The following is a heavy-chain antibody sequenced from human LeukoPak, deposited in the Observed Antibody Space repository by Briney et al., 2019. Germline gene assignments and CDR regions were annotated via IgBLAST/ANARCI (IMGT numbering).Heavy chain of an antibody. J-gene: IGHJ4*02. CDR1: GYTFTGYY. D-gene: IGHD2-15*01. V-gene: IGHV1-2*02. CDR2: INPNSGGT. Sequence: GASVKVSCKASGYTFTGYYMHWVRQAPGQGLEWMGWINPNSGGTNYVQKFQGRVTMTRDTSISTAYMELSRLRSDDTAVYYCARVRWGVVVNYFDYWGQGTLVTVSS. CDR3: ARVRWGVVVNYFDY.